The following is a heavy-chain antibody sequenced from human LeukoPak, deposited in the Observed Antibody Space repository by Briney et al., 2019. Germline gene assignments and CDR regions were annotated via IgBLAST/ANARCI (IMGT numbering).Heavy chain of an antibody. V-gene: IGHV3-48*03. CDR1: GFTFSSYE. CDR2: ISSSGSTI. J-gene: IGHJ4*02. D-gene: IGHD6-13*01. CDR3: ARSQTGSSSWYYFDY. Sequence: GGSLRLSCAASGFTFSSYEMNWVRQAPGKGLEWVSYISSSGSTIYYADSVKGRFTISRDNAKNSLYLQVNSLRAEDTAVYYCARSQTGSSSWYYFDYWGQGTLVTVSS.